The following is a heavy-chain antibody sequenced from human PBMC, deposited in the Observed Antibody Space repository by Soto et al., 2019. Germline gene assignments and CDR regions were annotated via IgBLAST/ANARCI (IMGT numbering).Heavy chain of an antibody. CDR3: ATSQNRGGTYTFCFFDV. Sequence: QVQVVQSGAEVKKPGASVKVSCEMSGFTLTPLSMHWVRQAPGKGLEWMGGFDPVDAETTYATQCQGRLPMTEDTSAHTAYMELSGLTSDDTSVYFCATSQNRGGTYTFCFFDVWGRGTLVTVSS. V-gene: IGHV1-24*01. J-gene: IGHJ2*01. CDR1: GFTLTPLS. D-gene: IGHD1-26*01. CDR2: FDPVDAET.